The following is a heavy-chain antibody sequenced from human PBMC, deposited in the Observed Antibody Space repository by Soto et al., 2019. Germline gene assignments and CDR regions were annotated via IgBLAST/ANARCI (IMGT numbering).Heavy chain of an antibody. CDR2: ISASGGTA. Sequence: EVQLLESGGGLIQPGGSLRLSCAASGFMFSSYAMSWVRQAPGKGLEWVSSISASGGTANLADSVEGRCTISRDNSKSTLYLQMNSLRAEDTAVYYCARAIKRWEVNYYFDYWGQGTLVTVSS. V-gene: IGHV3-23*01. J-gene: IGHJ4*02. CDR3: ARAIKRWEVNYYFDY. D-gene: IGHD1-26*01. CDR1: GFMFSSYA.